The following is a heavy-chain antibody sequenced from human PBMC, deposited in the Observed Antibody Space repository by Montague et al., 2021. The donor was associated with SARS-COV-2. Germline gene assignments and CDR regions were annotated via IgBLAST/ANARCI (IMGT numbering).Heavy chain of an antibody. CDR3: ARAVIYGGYAFAYFDF. J-gene: IGHJ4*02. CDR2: VYTTGST. CDR1: GGSISSDSYY. D-gene: IGHD5-12*01. Sequence: TLSLTCTVSGGSISSDSYYWSWIWQPAGKGLEWIGRVYTTGSTNYNPSLKSRVTISGDTSRNQFSLRLTSVTAADTAMYYCARAVIYGGYAFAYFDFWGQGVLVTVSS. V-gene: IGHV4-61*02.